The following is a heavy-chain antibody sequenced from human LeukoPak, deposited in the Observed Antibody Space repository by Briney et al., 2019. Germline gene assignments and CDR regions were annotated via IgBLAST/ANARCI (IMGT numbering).Heavy chain of an antibody. CDR3: AKGDHYSSSWYYFDY. D-gene: IGHD6-13*01. CDR1: GFTFEDYA. J-gene: IGHJ4*02. Sequence: GGSLRLSCAASGFTFEDYAMHWVRQAPGKGLEWVSGISWNSGSIGYADSVKGRFTISRDNAKNSLYLQMNSLRAEDTALYYCAKGDHYSSSWYYFDYWGQGTLVTVSS. V-gene: IGHV3-9*01. CDR2: ISWNSGSI.